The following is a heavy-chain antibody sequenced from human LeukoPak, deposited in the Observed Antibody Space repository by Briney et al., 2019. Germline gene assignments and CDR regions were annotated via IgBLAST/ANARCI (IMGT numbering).Heavy chain of an antibody. Sequence: PSETLSLTCTVSGGSISSGGYYWSWIRQHPGKGLEWIGYIYYSGSTYYNPSLKSRVTISVDTSKIQFSLKLSSVTAADTAVYYCARDRIGPGGIQLIYFDYWGQGTLVTVSS. D-gene: IGHD5-18*01. V-gene: IGHV4-31*03. CDR3: ARDRIGPGGIQLIYFDY. CDR1: GGSISSGGYY. J-gene: IGHJ4*02. CDR2: IYYSGST.